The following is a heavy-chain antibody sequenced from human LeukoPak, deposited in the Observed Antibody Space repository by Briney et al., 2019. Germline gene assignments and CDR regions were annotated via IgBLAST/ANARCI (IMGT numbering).Heavy chain of an antibody. CDR2: INQDGSET. J-gene: IGHJ3*01. V-gene: IGHV3-7*05. Sequence: VGSPRLSSAASVVIFSTYWISSVRLAPGKGLEWVANINQDGSETFYVDSVKGRFTISRDNGKNSMFVQMDSLRAEDMAVYYCVRGFDGYFGFDLWGQGTMVTVSS. CDR3: VRGFDGYFGFDL. D-gene: IGHD5-24*01. CDR1: VVIFSTYW.